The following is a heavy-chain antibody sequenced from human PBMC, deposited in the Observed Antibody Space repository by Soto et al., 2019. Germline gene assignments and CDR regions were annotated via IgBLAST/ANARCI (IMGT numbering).Heavy chain of an antibody. D-gene: IGHD6-13*01. CDR3: ARHLNGYSSSGPLDY. J-gene: IGHJ4*02. V-gene: IGHV4-39*01. CDR2: IYYSGST. Sequence: PETLCLTCTVSGGSISSSSYYWGWIRQPPGKGLEWIGSIYYSGSTYYNPSLKSRVTISVDTSKNQFSLKLSSVTAADTAVYYCARHLNGYSSSGPLDYWGQGPLVT. CDR1: GGSISSSSYY.